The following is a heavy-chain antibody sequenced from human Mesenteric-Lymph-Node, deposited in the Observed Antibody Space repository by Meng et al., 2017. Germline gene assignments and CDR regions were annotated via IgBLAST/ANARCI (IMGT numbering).Heavy chain of an antibody. CDR2: IIPIFGTA. CDR1: GGTFSSYA. Sequence: SVKVSCKASGGTFSSYAISWVRQAPGQGLEWMGGIIPIFGTANYAQKFQGRVTITADKSTSTAYMELSSLRSEDTAVYYCARNSAPRDYYDSSGYADFDYWGQGTLVTVSS. CDR3: ARNSAPRDYYDSSGYADFDY. J-gene: IGHJ4*02. V-gene: IGHV1-69*06. D-gene: IGHD3-22*01.